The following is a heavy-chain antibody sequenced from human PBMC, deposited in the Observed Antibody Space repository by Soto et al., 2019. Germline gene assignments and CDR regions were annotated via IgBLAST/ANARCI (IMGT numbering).Heavy chain of an antibody. V-gene: IGHV3-23*01. CDR2: ISGSGGST. D-gene: IGHD3-22*01. CDR3: AKDRYDSSGYYYGRDPSYGMDV. J-gene: IGHJ6*02. CDR1: GFTFSSYA. Sequence: GGSLRLSCAASGFTFSSYAMSWVRQAPGKGLEWVSAISGSGGSTYYADSVKGRFTISRDNSKNTLYLQMNSLRAEDTAVYYCAKDRYDSSGYYYGRDPSYGMDVWGQGTTVTVSS.